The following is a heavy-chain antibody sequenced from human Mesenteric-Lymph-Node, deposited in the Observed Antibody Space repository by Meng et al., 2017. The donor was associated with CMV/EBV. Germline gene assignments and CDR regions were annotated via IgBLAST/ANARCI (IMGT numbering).Heavy chain of an antibody. CDR1: GGSFSGYY. J-gene: IGHJ6*02. Sequence: SETLSLTCAVYGGSFSGYYWSWIRQPPGKGLEWIGSIYYSGSTDYNPSLKSRVTISVDRSKNQFSLKVNSVTAADTAVDYCARPSSYLTYGLDVWGQGTTVTVSS. CDR3: ARPSSYLTYGLDV. D-gene: IGHD1-26*01. V-gene: IGHV4-34*01. CDR2: IYYSGST.